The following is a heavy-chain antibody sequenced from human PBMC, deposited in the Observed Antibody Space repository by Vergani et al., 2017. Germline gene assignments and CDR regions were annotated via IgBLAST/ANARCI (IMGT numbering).Heavy chain of an antibody. D-gene: IGHD2-15*01. Sequence: QVQLQQWGAGLLKPSETLSLTCAVYGGSFSGYYWSWIRQPPGKGLEWIGEINHSGSTNYNPSLKSRVTISVDTSKNQFSLKLSSVTAADTAVYYCARAGDCSGGSCYSSYAFDIWGRGTMVTVSS. CDR2: INHSGST. CDR3: ARAGDCSGGSCYSSYAFDI. CDR1: GGSFSGYY. J-gene: IGHJ3*02. V-gene: IGHV4-34*01.